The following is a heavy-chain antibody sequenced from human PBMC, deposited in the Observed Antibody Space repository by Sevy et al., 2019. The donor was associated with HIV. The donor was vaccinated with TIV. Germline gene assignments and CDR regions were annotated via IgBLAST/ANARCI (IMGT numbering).Heavy chain of an antibody. J-gene: IGHJ4*02. D-gene: IGHD3-10*01. CDR2: ISGSGITT. Sequence: GGSLRLSCVVSGFRFGSHAMSWVRQAPGEGLEWVSGISGSGITTYYADSVKGRFTISRDNSKNTLHLQMNSLRAEDTAVYYCARVAGSGTYYSGDFDYWGQGTLVTVSS. V-gene: IGHV3-23*01. CDR3: ARVAGSGTYYSGDFDY. CDR1: GFRFGSHA.